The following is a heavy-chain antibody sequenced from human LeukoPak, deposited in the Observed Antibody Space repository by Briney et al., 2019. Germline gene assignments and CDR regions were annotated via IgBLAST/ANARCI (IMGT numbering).Heavy chain of an antibody. CDR2: MSYDGTNK. Sequence: PGTSLRLSCAASGFTFSSYAFHWVRQAPGKGLGWVAVMSYDGTNKYYPDSVKGRFTVSRDTSRNTLDLQMNSLRAEDTAVYYCARGFCTTTSCYIDYWGQGTLVTVSS. D-gene: IGHD2-2*01. J-gene: IGHJ4*02. CDR1: GFTFSSYA. CDR3: ARGFCTTTSCYIDY. V-gene: IGHV3-30*04.